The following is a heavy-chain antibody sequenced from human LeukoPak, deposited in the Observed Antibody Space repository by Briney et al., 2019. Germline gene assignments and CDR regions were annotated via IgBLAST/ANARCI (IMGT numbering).Heavy chain of an antibody. CDR1: GYTFTGYD. CDR2: MNPNSGNT. CDR3: AAAYYYDSSGYYKQRYYYYGMDV. D-gene: IGHD3-22*01. V-gene: IGHV1-8*01. Sequence: ASVKVSCKASGYTFTGYDINWVRQATGQGLEWMGWMNPNSGNTGYAQKFQGRVTMTRNTSISTAYMELSSLRSEDTAVYYCAAAYYYDSSGYYKQRYYYYGMDVWGQGTTVTVSS. J-gene: IGHJ6*02.